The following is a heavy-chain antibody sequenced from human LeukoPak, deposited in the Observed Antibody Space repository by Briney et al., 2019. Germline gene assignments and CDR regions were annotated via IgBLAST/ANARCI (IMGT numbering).Heavy chain of an antibody. D-gene: IGHD1-7*01. Sequence: PGGFLRLSCTASGFTFGDYAMSWVRQAPGKGLEWVGFIRSKAYGGTTEYAASVKGRFTISRDDSKSIAYLQMNSLKTEDTAVYYCTRFPPGNWNYAEGPYYMDVWGKGTTVTVSS. J-gene: IGHJ6*03. CDR3: TRFPPGNWNYAEGPYYMDV. CDR1: GFTFGDYA. CDR2: IRSKAYGGTT. V-gene: IGHV3-49*04.